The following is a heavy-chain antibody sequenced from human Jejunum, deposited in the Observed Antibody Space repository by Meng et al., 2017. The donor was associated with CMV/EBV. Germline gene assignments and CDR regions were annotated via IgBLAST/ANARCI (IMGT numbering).Heavy chain of an antibody. D-gene: IGHD6-19*01. V-gene: IGHV4-30-4*01. CDR3: ARGYSSGWYYFHY. Sequence: QVPLQHWDAGLLKPSQTLSLTCTASGGSISSGDFCWSWIRQPPGKGLEWIGYIDNRGSTYYNPSLTSRVTVSMDTSKNQFSLKLTSVTAADTAVYYCARGYSSGWYYFHYWGQGTLVTVSS. CDR1: GGSISSGDFC. J-gene: IGHJ4*02. CDR2: IDNRGST.